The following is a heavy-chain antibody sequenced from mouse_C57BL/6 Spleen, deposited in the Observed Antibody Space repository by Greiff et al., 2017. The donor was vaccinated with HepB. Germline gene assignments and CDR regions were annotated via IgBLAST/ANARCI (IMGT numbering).Heavy chain of an antibody. CDR2: IYPGGGYT. D-gene: IGHD1-1*01. V-gene: IGHV1-63*01. J-gene: IGHJ1*03. CDR1: GYTFTNYW. CDR3: ARSHYYGSSYSYWYFDV. Sequence: QVQLKESGAELVRPGTSVKMSCKASGYTFTNYWIGWAKQRPGHGLEWIGDIYPGGGYTNYNEKFKGKATLTADKSSSTAYMQFSSLTSEDSAIYYCARSHYYGSSYSYWYFDVWGTGTTVTVSS.